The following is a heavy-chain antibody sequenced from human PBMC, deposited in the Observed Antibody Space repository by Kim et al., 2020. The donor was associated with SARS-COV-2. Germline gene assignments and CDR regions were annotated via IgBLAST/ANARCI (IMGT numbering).Heavy chain of an antibody. CDR1: GFSFGSFW. CDR3: ARGHAYSDYLPYFFAY. V-gene: IGHV3-7*01. D-gene: IGHD3-16*01. Sequence: GGSLRLSCAGSGFSFGSFWMNWVRHKPGKGLEWVAKINQDGSERHYVESVKDRFTISRDNTRDSLNLQMNSLRAEDTALYFCARGHAYSDYLPYFFAYWG. CDR2: INQDGSER. J-gene: IGHJ4*01.